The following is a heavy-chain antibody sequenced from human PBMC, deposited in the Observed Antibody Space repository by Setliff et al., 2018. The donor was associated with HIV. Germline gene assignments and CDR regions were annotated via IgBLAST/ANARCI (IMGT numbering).Heavy chain of an antibody. CDR1: DDSISSYY. CDR2: IYTSGNT. Sequence: PSETLSLTCTVSDDSISSYYWSWIRQPPGKGLEWIGRIYTSGNTNYNPSLKSRVTMSVDTSKNQFSLKLSSVTAADTAVYYCARDSELGLNYHYGMDVWGQGTTVTVSS. V-gene: IGHV4-4*07. D-gene: IGHD1-26*01. CDR3: ARDSELGLNYHYGMDV. J-gene: IGHJ6*02.